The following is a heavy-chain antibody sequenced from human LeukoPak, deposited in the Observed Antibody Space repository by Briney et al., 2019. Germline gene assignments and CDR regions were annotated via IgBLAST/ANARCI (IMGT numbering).Heavy chain of an antibody. Sequence: SETLSLTCAVSGGSISSYYWSWIRQPPGKGLEWIGYIYYSGSTNYNPSLKSRVTISVDTSKNQFSLKLSSVTAADTAVYYCARSSSWLRALDYWGQGTLVTVSS. J-gene: IGHJ4*02. V-gene: IGHV4-59*01. CDR2: IYYSGST. CDR1: GGSISSYY. CDR3: ARSSSWLRALDY. D-gene: IGHD6-13*01.